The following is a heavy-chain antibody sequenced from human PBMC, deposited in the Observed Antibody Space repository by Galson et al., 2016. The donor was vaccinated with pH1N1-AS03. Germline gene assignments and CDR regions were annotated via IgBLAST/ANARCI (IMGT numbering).Heavy chain of an antibody. Sequence: SVKVSCKASGYTFTNYGISWVRQAPGQGLEYMGWIGTYTIYAQKLQGRVTMTTDTSTSTAYMELRSLRSDDPAVYYCARSGSGSFYEGDFWGQGTLVSVSS. V-gene: IGHV1-18*01. CDR3: ARSGSGSFYEGDF. J-gene: IGHJ4*02. D-gene: IGHD3-10*01. CDR2: IGTYT. CDR1: GYTFTNYG.